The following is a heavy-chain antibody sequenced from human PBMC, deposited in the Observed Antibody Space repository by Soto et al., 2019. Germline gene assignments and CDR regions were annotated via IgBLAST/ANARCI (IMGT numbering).Heavy chain of an antibody. V-gene: IGHV1-69*13. D-gene: IGHD5-18*01. CDR2: IIPIFGTA. J-gene: IGHJ3*02. CDR3: ARARRSGYSYGFAFDI. Sequence: SVKVSCQASGGTFSSYAISRVRQAPGQGLEWMGGIIPIFGTANYAQKFQGRVTITADESTSTAYMELSSLRSEDTAVYYCARARRSGYSYGFAFDIWGQGTMVTVSS. CDR1: GGTFSSYA.